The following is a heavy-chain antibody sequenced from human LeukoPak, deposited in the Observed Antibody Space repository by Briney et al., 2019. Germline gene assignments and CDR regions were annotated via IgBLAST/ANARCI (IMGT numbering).Heavy chain of an antibody. CDR1: GGSISSSSYY. J-gene: IGHJ3*02. V-gene: IGHV4-39*07. CDR3: ARDMHQRGLVVTAIGAFDI. D-gene: IGHD2-21*02. CDR2: IYYSGST. Sequence: SETLSLTCTVSGGSISSSSYYWGWIRQPPGKGLEWIGSIYYSGSTNYNPSLKSRVTISVDTSKNQFSLKLSSVTAADTAVYYCARDMHQRGLVVTAIGAFDIWGQGTMVTVSS.